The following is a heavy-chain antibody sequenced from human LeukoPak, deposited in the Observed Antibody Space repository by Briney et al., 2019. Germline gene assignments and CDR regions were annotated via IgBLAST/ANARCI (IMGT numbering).Heavy chain of an antibody. V-gene: IGHV4-34*01. CDR1: GGTFSGYY. CDR2: INHSGST. D-gene: IGHD6-25*01. Sequence: SETLSLTCAVYGGTFSGYYWNWIRQPPGKGLERIGEINHSGSTNYNPSLKSRVTVSVDTSKNQFSLKLTSVTAADTAVYYCARARGTEAIDYWGQGTLVTVSS. J-gene: IGHJ4*02. CDR3: ARARGTEAIDY.